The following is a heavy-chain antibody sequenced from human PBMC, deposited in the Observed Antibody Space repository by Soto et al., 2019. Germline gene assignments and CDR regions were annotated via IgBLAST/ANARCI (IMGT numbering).Heavy chain of an antibody. J-gene: IGHJ4*02. CDR2: IRNDGTVR. CDR1: GFTFSSYD. CDR3: ASKTIDDFDY. Sequence: PGGSLRLSCAASGFTFSSYDIHWGRQAPGQGLEWVAVIRNDGTVRNYADSVKGRFTISRDNSKNKLYLEMNSLRAEDTALYYCASKTIDDFDYWGQGTLVTVSS. V-gene: IGHV3-33*01. D-gene: IGHD3-3*01.